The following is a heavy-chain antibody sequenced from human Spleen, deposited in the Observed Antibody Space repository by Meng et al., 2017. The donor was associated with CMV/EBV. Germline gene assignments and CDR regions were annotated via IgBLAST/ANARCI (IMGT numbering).Heavy chain of an antibody. V-gene: IGHV3-33*06. J-gene: IGHJ4*02. CDR2: IWGDGADR. CDR1: FRDQV. CDR3: AKDWRKYFFGAGTSRLDD. Sequence: FRDQVMHWVRQAPGKGLEWVALIWGDGADRQYADSVKGRFTVSRDNSYYTLYLQMDNLRIEDTAVYYCAKDWRKYFFGAGTSRLDDWGQGTLVTVSS. D-gene: IGHD3-16*02.